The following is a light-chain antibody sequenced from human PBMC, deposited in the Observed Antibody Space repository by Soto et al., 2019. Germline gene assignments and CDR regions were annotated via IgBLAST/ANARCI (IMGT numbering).Light chain of an antibody. Sequence: EIVLTQSPATLSLSPGERATLSCRSSRSVSRYLAWYQQKPGQAPRLLIFDGSHRAAGIPSRFGGSGSGTDFTLTISGLEPEDFAVYYCQQRSNWLISFGPGTKVDIK. CDR3: QQRSNWLIS. J-gene: IGKJ3*01. V-gene: IGKV3-11*01. CDR2: DGS. CDR1: RSVSRY.